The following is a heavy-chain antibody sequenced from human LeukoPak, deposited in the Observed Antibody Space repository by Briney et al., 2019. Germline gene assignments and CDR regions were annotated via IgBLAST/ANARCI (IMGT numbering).Heavy chain of an antibody. CDR3: AKAVADSDAFDI. D-gene: IGHD6-19*01. J-gene: IGHJ3*02. CDR2: INPNSGGT. Sequence: ASVKVSCKASGYTFTGYYMHWVRQAPGQGLEWMGRINPNSGGTNYAQKFQGRVTMTRDTSISTAYMELSRLGSDDTAVYYCAKAVADSDAFDIWGQGTVVTVSS. CDR1: GYTFTGYY. V-gene: IGHV1-2*06.